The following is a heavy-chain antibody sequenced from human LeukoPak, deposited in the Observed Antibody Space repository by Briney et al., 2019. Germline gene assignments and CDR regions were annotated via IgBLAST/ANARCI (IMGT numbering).Heavy chain of an antibody. CDR2: ISYSGGP. CDR3: ARLSDYYFDY. J-gene: IGHJ4*02. CDR1: GGSISRHY. D-gene: IGHD3/OR15-3a*01. Sequence: SETLSLTCTVSGGSISRHYWNWIRQPPGMGLEWIGYISYSGGPNYNPSLKSRVTISVDTSKNQFSLRLTSVTAADTAVYYCARLSDYYFDYWGQGTLVAVSS. V-gene: IGHV4-59*08.